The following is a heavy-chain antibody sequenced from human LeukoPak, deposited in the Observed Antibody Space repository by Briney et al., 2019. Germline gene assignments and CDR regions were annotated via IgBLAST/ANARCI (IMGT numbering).Heavy chain of an antibody. D-gene: IGHD3-10*01. V-gene: IGHV4-61*08. J-gene: IGHJ5*02. Sequence: SETLSLTCTVSGGSISSGDYYWSWIRQPPGKGLEWIGHVFYTGSSNYNPSLKSRVTISLDRSKNQFFLRVTSVTAADTAVYYCARAGPWQIDPWGQGTLVTVSS. CDR1: GGSISSGDYY. CDR2: VFYTGSS. CDR3: ARAGPWQIDP.